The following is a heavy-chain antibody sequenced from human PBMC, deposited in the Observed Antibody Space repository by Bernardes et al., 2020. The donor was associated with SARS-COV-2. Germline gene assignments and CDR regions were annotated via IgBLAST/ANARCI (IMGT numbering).Heavy chain of an antibody. CDR2: IRNSGST. CDR1: GDSVSSDYY. D-gene: IGHD3-10*01. Sequence: SETLSLTCTVSGDSVSSDYYWTWIRQPPEKGQECIGIIRNSGSTKYNPSLKSRVTISIDTSNNQFSLMLTSLTAADTAVYYCARGRGNGWLDHWGQGTLVTVAA. V-gene: IGHV4-61*01. CDR3: ARGRGNGWLDH. J-gene: IGHJ5*02.